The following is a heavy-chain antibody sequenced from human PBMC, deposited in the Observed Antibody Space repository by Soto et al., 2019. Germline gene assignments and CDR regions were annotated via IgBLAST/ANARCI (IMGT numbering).Heavy chain of an antibody. D-gene: IGHD2-15*01. CDR1: GGGNSRDYR. CDR3: ARGYEGNNFGAVY. Sequence: QVQLVQSGAEVKAPGSSVKVSCQASGGGNSRDYRTTWVRRAPGQGLDWMGGIIPKLGSENYAQNFQGRVTITGYESTNSVYMELRSLRSDDTAVEYFARGYEGNNFGAVYWGQGTPVTVSS. J-gene: IGHJ4*02. V-gene: IGHV1-69*01. CDR2: IIPKLGSE.